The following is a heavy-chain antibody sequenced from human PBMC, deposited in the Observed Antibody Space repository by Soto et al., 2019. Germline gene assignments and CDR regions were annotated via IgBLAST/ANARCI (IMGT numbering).Heavy chain of an antibody. CDR1: GFTVSSSY. J-gene: IGHJ5*02. CDR3: ARGRLTGKNNWFDP. V-gene: IGHV3-53*01. CDR2: VYDDGRT. Sequence: PGGSLRLSCAASGFTVSSSYMSWVRQAPGKGLEWVSVVYDDGRTSFADSVKGRFIISRDNPKNTLYLQMNSLRAEDTAVYYCARGRLTGKNNWFDPWGQGVLLTVS. D-gene: IGHD3-9*01.